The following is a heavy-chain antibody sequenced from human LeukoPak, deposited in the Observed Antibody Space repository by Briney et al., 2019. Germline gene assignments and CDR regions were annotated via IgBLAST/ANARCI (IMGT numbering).Heavy chain of an antibody. CDR3: ARDPSYSSGWYDY. V-gene: IGHV4-4*07. CDR1: GGSISSYY. J-gene: IGHJ4*02. CDR2: IYTSGST. Sequence: SESLSLTCTVSGGSISSYYWNWIRQSAGKGLEWIGRIYTSGSTNYNPSLESRVTMSVDTSKNQISLKLSFMTAADTAVYYCARDPSYSSGWYDYWGQGTLVTVSS. D-gene: IGHD6-19*01.